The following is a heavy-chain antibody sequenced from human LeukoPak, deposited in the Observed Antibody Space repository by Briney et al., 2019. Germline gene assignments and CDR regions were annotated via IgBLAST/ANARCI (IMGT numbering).Heavy chain of an antibody. CDR2: ISSSGSTI. CDR3: ARESSGGYYFDVFDI. CDR1: GFTFSSYE. J-gene: IGHJ3*02. V-gene: IGHV3-48*03. D-gene: IGHD3-22*01. Sequence: GGSLRLSRAASGFTFSSYEMNWVRQAPGKGLEWVSYISSSGSTIYYADSVRGRFTISRDNAKNSLYLQMNSLRAEDTAFYYCARESSGGYYFDVFDIWGQGTMVTVSS.